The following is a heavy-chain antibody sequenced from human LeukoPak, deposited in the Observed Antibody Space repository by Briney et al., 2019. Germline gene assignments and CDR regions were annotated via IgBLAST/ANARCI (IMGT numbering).Heavy chain of an antibody. CDR2: INHSGST. J-gene: IGHJ4*02. CDR1: GGSFSGYY. CDR3: ARRGHYYGSGSHDY. Sequence: SETLSLTCAVYGGSFSGYYWSWIRQPPGKGLEWIGEINHSGSTNYNPSLKSRVTISVDTSKIQFSLKLSSVTAADTAVYYCARRGHYYGSGSHDYWGQGTLVTVSS. D-gene: IGHD3-10*01. V-gene: IGHV4-34*01.